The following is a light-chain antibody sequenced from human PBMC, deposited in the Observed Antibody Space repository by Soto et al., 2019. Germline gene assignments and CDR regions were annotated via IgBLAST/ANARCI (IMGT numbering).Light chain of an antibody. V-gene: IGKV1-5*03. CDR2: KAS. CDR1: QSVRSE. J-gene: IGKJ4*01. CDR3: LQYDSYPLT. Sequence: DIQMTQSPSTLSASVGDRVTITCRASQSVRSELAWYQQKPGKAPKLLIYKASNLDSGVSSGFSGSGSGTEFTLTVSSLQPDDFATYYCLQYDSYPLTFGGGTKAEIK.